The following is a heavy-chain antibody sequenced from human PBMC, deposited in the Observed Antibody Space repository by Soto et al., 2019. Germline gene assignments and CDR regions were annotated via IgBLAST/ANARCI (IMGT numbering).Heavy chain of an antibody. CDR1: GYTFTSYT. Sequence: ASVKVSCKASGYTFTSYTMHWVRQAPGQRLEWMGWINTGNGNTKYSQKFQGRVTITRDTSASTAYMELSSLRSEDTAVYYCARDRYDFWSGYYYYGMDVWGQGTTVTVSS. CDR2: INTGNGNT. V-gene: IGHV1-3*04. D-gene: IGHD3-3*01. CDR3: ARDRYDFWSGYYYYGMDV. J-gene: IGHJ6*02.